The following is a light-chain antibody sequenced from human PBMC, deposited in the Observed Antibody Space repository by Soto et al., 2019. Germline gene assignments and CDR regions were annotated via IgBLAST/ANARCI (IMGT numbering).Light chain of an antibody. CDR3: QQYNSYSPVT. J-gene: IGKJ4*01. CDR1: QSISSW. Sequence: DIQMTQSPSTLSASVGDRVTITCRASQSISSWLAWYQQKPGKAPKLLIYDASSLESGVPSRFSCSGSVTEFTLTISNLQPDDFATNYCQQYNSYSPVTFGGGTKVEIK. CDR2: DAS. V-gene: IGKV1-5*01.